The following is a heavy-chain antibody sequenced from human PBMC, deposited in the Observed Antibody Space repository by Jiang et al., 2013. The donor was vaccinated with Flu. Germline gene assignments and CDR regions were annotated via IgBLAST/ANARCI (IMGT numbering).Heavy chain of an antibody. Sequence: KPGASVKVSCKASGYTFTSYAMHWVRQAPGQRLEWMGWINAGNGNTKYSQKFQGRVTITRDTSASTAYMELSSLRSEDTAVYYCARDCSGGSCYPVDAFDIWGQGTMVTVSS. CDR1: GYTFTSYA. V-gene: IGHV1-3*01. J-gene: IGHJ3*02. D-gene: IGHD2-15*01. CDR2: INAGNGNT. CDR3: ARDCSGGSCYPVDAFDI.